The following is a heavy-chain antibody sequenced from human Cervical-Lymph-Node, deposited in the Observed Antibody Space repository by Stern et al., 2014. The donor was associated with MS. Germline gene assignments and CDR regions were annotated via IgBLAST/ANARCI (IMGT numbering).Heavy chain of an antibody. V-gene: IGHV1-18*01. J-gene: IGHJ4*02. Sequence: VQLVQSGAEVRKPGASVKVSCTVSGYTFVNYGIGWVRQAPGQGLEWMGWISGDNGKTKYAQNLQGRVTMTTDTTTSAVHMELRNLRSDDTAVYYCASFVTTGGSGSFDYWGQGTLVAVSS. CDR3: ASFVTTGGSGSFDY. CDR2: ISGDNGKT. D-gene: IGHD3-10*01. CDR1: GYTFVNYG.